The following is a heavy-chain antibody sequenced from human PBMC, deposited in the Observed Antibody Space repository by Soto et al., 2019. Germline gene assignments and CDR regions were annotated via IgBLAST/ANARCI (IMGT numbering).Heavy chain of an antibody. Sequence: AGGSLRLSCAASGFTFSSHGMHWVRQAPGKGLEWVAVISYDGSNKYYADSVKGRFTISRDNSKNTLYLQMNSLRAEDTAVYYCATRGYSYGYYYYGMDVWGQGTTVTVSS. D-gene: IGHD5-18*01. V-gene: IGHV3-30*03. J-gene: IGHJ6*02. CDR1: GFTFSSHG. CDR3: ATRGYSYGYYYYGMDV. CDR2: ISYDGSNK.